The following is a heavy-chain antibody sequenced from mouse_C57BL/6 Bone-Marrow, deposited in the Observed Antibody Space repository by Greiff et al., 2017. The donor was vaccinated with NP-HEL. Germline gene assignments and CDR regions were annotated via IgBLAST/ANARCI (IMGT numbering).Heavy chain of an antibody. CDR2: IYPGSGNT. Sequence: VKLVESGAELVRPGASVKLSCKASGYTFTDYYINWVKQRPGQGLEWIARIYPGSGNTYYNEKFKGKATLTAEKSSSTAYMQLSSLTSEDSAVYFCARWDYGHWYFDVWGTGTTVTVSS. D-gene: IGHD2-4*01. CDR1: GYTFTDYY. CDR3: ARWDYGHWYFDV. V-gene: IGHV1-76*01. J-gene: IGHJ1*03.